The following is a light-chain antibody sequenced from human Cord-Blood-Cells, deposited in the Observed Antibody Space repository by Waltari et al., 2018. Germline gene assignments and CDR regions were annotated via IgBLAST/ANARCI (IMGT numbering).Light chain of an antibody. Sequence: QSALTQPASVSGSPGQSITISCTGTSSDVGGYNYVSWYQQHPGKAPKLMIYDVSNRPSGVFNPFSGSKSGNTASLTISGLQAEDGADYYCSSYTSSSTLVVFGGGTKLTVL. CDR3: SSYTSSSTLVV. CDR1: SSDVGGYNY. V-gene: IGLV2-14*01. CDR2: DVS. J-gene: IGLJ2*01.